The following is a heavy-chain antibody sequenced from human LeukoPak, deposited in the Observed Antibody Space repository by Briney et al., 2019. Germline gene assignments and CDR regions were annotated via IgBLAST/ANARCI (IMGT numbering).Heavy chain of an antibody. Sequence: TGGSLRPSCAASGFTFSSYSMNWVRQAPGKGLEWVSSISSSSSYIYYADSVKGRFTISRDNAKNSLYLQMNSLRAEDTAVYYCARADLQLEIDYWGQGTLVTVSS. CDR1: GFTFSSYS. J-gene: IGHJ4*02. CDR3: ARADLQLEIDY. CDR2: ISSSSSYI. D-gene: IGHD1-1*01. V-gene: IGHV3-21*01.